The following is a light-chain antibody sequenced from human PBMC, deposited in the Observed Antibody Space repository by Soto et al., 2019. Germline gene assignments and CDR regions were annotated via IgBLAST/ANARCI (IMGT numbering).Light chain of an antibody. CDR1: QSVSSSY. CDR2: ATS. J-gene: IGKJ2*01. Sequence: EIVLTESPGTLSLSSGERATLSCRASQSVSSSYLAWYQQKPGQAPRLLVYATSSLATGIPDRFSGSGSGTDFTLTISRLEPEDFAVYYCHQYGSSSFTFGQGTKLEIK. V-gene: IGKV3-20*01. CDR3: HQYGSSSFT.